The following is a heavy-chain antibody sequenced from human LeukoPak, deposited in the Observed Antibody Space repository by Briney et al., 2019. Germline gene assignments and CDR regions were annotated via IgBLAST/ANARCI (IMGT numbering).Heavy chain of an antibody. V-gene: IGHV4-39*01. D-gene: IGHD2-2*02. Sequence: PSETLSLTCTISGGSISTSSYYWGWIRQPPGKGLEWIGSMYYSGSTYYNPSLQSRVTISVDTSRNQFSLRLTSVTAADTAVYYCARRYTASPGERFDYWGQGILVTVSS. CDR2: MYYSGST. CDR1: GGSISTSSYY. CDR3: ARRYTASPGERFDY. J-gene: IGHJ4*02.